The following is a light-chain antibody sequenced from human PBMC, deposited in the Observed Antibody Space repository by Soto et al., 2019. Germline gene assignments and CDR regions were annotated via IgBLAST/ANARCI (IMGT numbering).Light chain of an antibody. V-gene: IGKV1-39*01. CDR1: QSIRSF. Sequence: DIQMTQSPASLSASVGDRVTITCRASQSIRSFLNWYQQKPGKAPKLLIYGTYSLQDGVPSRFSGSRSGAEFTLTISSLQPEDFASYYCQQSHDSPWAFGPGTKVEVK. CDR2: GTY. CDR3: QQSHDSPWA. J-gene: IGKJ1*01.